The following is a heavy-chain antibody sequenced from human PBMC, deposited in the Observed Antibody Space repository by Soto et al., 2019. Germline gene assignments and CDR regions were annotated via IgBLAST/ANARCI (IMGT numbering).Heavy chain of an antibody. CDR2: ISYDGSNK. J-gene: IGHJ6*02. V-gene: IGHV3-30-3*01. CDR1: GFTFSSYA. D-gene: IGHD6-13*01. Sequence: GGSLRLSCAASGFTFSSYAMHWVRQAPGKGLEWVAVISYDGSNKYYADSVKGRFTISRDNSKNTLYLQMNSLRAEDTAVYYCANLAAARNYYYGMDVWGQGTTVTVSS. CDR3: ANLAAARNYYYGMDV.